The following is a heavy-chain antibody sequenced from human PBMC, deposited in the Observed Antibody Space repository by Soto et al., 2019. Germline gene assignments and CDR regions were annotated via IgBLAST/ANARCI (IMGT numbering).Heavy chain of an antibody. Sequence: GGSLRLSCAASGFTFSSYGMHWVRQAPGKGLEWVAVISYDGSNKYYADSVKGRFTISRDNSKNTLYLQMNSLRAEDTAVYYCAKDLKQLVRGHDWFDPWGQGTLVTVSS. D-gene: IGHD6-6*01. CDR2: ISYDGSNK. J-gene: IGHJ5*02. V-gene: IGHV3-30*18. CDR3: AKDLKQLVRGHDWFDP. CDR1: GFTFSSYG.